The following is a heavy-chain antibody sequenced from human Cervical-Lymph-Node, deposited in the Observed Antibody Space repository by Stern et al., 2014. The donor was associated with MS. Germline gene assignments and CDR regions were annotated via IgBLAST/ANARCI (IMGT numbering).Heavy chain of an antibody. D-gene: IGHD2-8*01. CDR3: ARDYEDTSMLFDH. V-gene: IGHV3-30*03. CDR1: GFTFSSYG. J-gene: IGHJ4*02. CDR2: ISYDGNHK. Sequence: VQLVESGGAVVPPGRSPRLSCAASGFTFSSYGMHWVRQATGKGLEWVTVISYDGNHKYYAASVNGRFTISRDNSKNTLHLQMNSVTPDDTAIYYCARDYEDTSMLFDHWGQGTLVTVSS.